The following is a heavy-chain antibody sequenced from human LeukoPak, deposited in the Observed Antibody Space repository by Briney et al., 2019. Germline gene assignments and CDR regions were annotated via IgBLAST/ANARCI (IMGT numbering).Heavy chain of an antibody. D-gene: IGHD2-15*01. CDR3: AREDGYCSGGNCYSYFDS. CDR1: KFIFSNYW. V-gene: IGHV3-7*01. Sequence: GGSLRLPCAASKFIFSNYWMSWVRQAPGKGLEWVAYIKKTGSETYYVDSVKGRFTITRDNARNSLFLQMNSLRAEDTAVYYCAREDGYCSGGNCYSYFDSWGQGTLVTVSS. J-gene: IGHJ4*02. CDR2: IKKTGSET.